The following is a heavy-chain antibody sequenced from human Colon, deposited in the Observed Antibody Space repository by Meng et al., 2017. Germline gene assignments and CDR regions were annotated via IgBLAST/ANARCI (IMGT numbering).Heavy chain of an antibody. Sequence: GESLKISCAASGFTFNNYGMAWVRQAPGKGLDYVSGITCKGDYTYYADSVRGRFTISRDNSKNTVYLQLNSLRAEDTALYFRAKESVGTYGLCNFGSWGQGTLVTVSS. J-gene: IGHJ5*02. CDR3: AKESVGTYGLCNFGS. CDR1: GFTFNNYG. V-gene: IGHV3-23*01. CDR2: ITCKGDYT. D-gene: IGHD1-26*01.